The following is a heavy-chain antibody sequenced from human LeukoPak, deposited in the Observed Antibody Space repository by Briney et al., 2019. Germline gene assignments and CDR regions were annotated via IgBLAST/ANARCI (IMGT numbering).Heavy chain of an antibody. CDR1: GGSISSYY. CDR2: IYSSGST. Sequence: PSETLSLTCTVSGGSISSYYWSWIRQPPGKGLEWIGYIYSSGSTNYNPSLKSRVTISVDTSENLFSLRLSSVIAADTAVYYCARQKRYGSGFDPWGQGTLVTVSS. V-gene: IGHV4-59*08. J-gene: IGHJ5*02. CDR3: ARQKRYGSGFDP. D-gene: IGHD3-10*01.